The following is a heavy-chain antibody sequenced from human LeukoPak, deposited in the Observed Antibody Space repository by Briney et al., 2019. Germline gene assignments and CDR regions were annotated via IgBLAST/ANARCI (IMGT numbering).Heavy chain of an antibody. CDR2: IYHSGST. Sequence: QPSQTLSLTCAVSGGSISSGGYSWGWIRQPPGKGLEWIGYIYHSGSTYYNPSLKSRVTISVDRSKNQFSLKLSSVTAADTAVYYCARARMGDFDYWGQGTLVTVSS. D-gene: IGHD1-26*01. J-gene: IGHJ4*02. CDR1: GGSISSGGYS. V-gene: IGHV4-30-2*01. CDR3: ARARMGDFDY.